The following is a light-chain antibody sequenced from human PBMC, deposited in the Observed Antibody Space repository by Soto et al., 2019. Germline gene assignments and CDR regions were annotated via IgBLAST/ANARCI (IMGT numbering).Light chain of an antibody. CDR1: CSNIGSNT. CDR2: SNN. Sequence: QSVLTQPPSASGTPGQRVTISCSGSCSNIGSNTVNWYQQLPGTAPKLLIYSNNQRPSGVPDRFSGSKSGTSASLAISGLQSEDEADYYCAAWDDSLNGHVFGTGTKLTVL. V-gene: IGLV1-44*01. J-gene: IGLJ1*01. CDR3: AAWDDSLNGHV.